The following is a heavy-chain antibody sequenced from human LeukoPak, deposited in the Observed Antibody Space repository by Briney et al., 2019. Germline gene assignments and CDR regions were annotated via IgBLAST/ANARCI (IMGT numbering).Heavy chain of an antibody. CDR1: GYTFTSHY. Sequence: EASVKVSCKASGYTFTSHYMHWVRQAPGQGLEWMGIINPSGGSTSYAQKFQGRVTMTRDTSTSTVYMELSSLRSEDTAVYYCASPPEGSSSWQYRPEMGPFDYWGQGTLVTVSS. CDR2: INPSGGST. CDR3: ASPPEGSSSWQYRPEMGPFDY. D-gene: IGHD6-13*01. J-gene: IGHJ4*02. V-gene: IGHV1-46*01.